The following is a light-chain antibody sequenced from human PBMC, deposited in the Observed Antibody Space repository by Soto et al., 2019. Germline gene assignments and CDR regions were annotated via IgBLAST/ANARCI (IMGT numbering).Light chain of an antibody. CDR1: QSVSSY. Sequence: EIVLTQSPATLSLSPGERATLSCRASQSVSSYLAWYQQKPGQAPRLLIYDASNRATDIPARFSGSGSGTDFTLTISSLEPEDFAVYYCQQYGSSVWTFGQGTKVEIK. J-gene: IGKJ1*01. CDR2: DAS. CDR3: QQYGSSVWT. V-gene: IGKV3-11*01.